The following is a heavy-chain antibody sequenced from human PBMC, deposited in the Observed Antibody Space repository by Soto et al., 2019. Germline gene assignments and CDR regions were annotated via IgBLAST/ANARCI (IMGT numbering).Heavy chain of an antibody. CDR2: INPGSDNT. D-gene: IGHD2-15*01. Sequence: QVQLVQSEAEVKKPGASVKVSCKASGYTFTTFAIHWVRQAPGQRLEWMGWINPGSDNTKYSQKFQGGVTLTRDTSASTVYMELSSLPSEDTAVYDCARAWVATDYWGQGTLVTVSS. J-gene: IGHJ4*02. V-gene: IGHV1-3*01. CDR3: ARAWVATDY. CDR1: GYTFTTFA.